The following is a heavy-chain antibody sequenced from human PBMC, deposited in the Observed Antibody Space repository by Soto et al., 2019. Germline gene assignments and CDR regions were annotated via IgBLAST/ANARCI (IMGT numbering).Heavy chain of an antibody. CDR3: ASRQWIHLWLPDS. Sequence: PGGSLRLSCAASGFTFSAYVMSWVRQAPGKGLEWVSSISGAGDNTKYADSVKGRFTISRDNSKNTLYLQMSNLRAEDTAIYYCASRQWIHLWLPDSWGHGTLVTLSS. V-gene: IGHV3-23*01. D-gene: IGHD5-18*01. CDR1: GFTFSAYV. J-gene: IGHJ5*01. CDR2: ISGAGDNT.